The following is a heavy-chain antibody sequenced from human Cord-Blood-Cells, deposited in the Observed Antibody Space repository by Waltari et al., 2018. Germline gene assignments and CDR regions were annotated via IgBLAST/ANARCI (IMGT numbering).Heavy chain of an antibody. CDR1: GFTFSSYS. J-gene: IGHJ4*02. CDR3: ARDSTMVTDY. D-gene: IGHD3-10*01. CDR2: ISSSSSYI. V-gene: IGHV3-21*01. Sequence: EVQLVESGGGLVKPGGSLRLSCAASGFTFSSYSMNWVRQAPGKGLEVVSSISSSSSYIYYADSVKGRFTISRDNAKNSLYLQMNSLRAEDTAVYYCARDSTMVTDYWGQGTLVTVSS.